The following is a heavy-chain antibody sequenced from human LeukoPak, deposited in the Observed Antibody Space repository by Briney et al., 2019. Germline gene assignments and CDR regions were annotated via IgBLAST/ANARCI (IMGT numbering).Heavy chain of an antibody. D-gene: IGHD1-26*01. V-gene: IGHV3-74*01. Sequence: QSGGSLRLSCAAPGFTFSSHWMHWVRQAPGKGLVWVSRISSDGSSTNYADSVKGRFTISRDNAKNMLYLQMDSLRAEDTSLYYCASAIVTTRNTWDMWGQGTQVTVSS. CDR1: GFTFSSHW. J-gene: IGHJ4*02. CDR3: ASAIVTTRNTWDM. CDR2: ISSDGSST.